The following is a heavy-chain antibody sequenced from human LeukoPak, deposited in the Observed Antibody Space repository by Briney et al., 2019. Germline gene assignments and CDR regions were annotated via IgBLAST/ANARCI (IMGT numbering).Heavy chain of an antibody. V-gene: IGHV1-69*04. J-gene: IGHJ4*02. D-gene: IGHD5-24*01. CDR2: IIPILGIA. Sequence: MGRIIPILGIANYVQKFQGRFTITADKSTSTAYMELSSLRSEDTAVYYCARGGGYNTYFDYWGQGTLVTVSS. CDR3: ARGGGYNTYFDY.